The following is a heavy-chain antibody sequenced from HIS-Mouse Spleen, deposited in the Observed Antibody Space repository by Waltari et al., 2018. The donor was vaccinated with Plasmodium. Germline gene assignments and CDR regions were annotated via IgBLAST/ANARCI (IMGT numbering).Heavy chain of an antibody. CDR2: IWYDGSNK. Sequence: QVQLVESGGGVVQPGWSLRLSCAASGFTFSRYGMHWVSMAPGKGLEWVAVIWYDGSNKYYADSVKGRFTISRDNSKNTLYLQMNSLRAEDTAVYYCAKVAQGTRDAFDIWGQGTMVTVSS. J-gene: IGHJ3*02. CDR1: GFTFSRYG. D-gene: IGHD2-8*01. CDR3: AKVAQGTRDAFDI. V-gene: IGHV3-33*06.